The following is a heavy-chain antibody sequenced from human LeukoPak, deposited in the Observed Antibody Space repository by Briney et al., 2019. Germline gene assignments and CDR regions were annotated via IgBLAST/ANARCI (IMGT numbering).Heavy chain of an antibody. Sequence: GGSLRLSCAASGFTFSSYAMSWVRQAPGKGLEWVSGISGSGGSTYYADSVKGRFTISRDNSKNTLYLQMNSLRAEDTAVYHCADGSYSADYWGQGTLVTVSS. J-gene: IGHJ4*02. CDR2: ISGSGGST. CDR3: ADGSYSADY. CDR1: GFTFSSYA. D-gene: IGHD1-26*01. V-gene: IGHV3-23*01.